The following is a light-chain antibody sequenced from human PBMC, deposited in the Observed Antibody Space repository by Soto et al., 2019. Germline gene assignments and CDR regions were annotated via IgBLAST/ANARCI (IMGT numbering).Light chain of an antibody. CDR1: QSISRY. Sequence: DIQMTQSPSSLSASVGDRITITCQASQSISRYLNWYQHKPGKAPKLLIYDASSLESGVPSRFSGSGSGTEFTLTISSLQPDDFATYYCQQYNSYWTFGQGTKVDIK. CDR2: DAS. J-gene: IGKJ1*01. V-gene: IGKV1-5*01. CDR3: QQYNSYWT.